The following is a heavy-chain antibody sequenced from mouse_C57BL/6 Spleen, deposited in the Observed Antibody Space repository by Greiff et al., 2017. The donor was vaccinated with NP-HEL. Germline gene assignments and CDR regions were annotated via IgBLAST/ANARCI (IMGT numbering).Heavy chain of an antibody. Sequence: QVQLQQPGAELVKPGASVKLSCKASGYTFTSYWMHWVKQRPGQGLEWIGMIHPNSGSTNYNEKFKSKATLTVDKSSSTAYMQLSSLTSEDSAVYYCARSIYYDPSYAMDYWGQGTSVTVSS. V-gene: IGHV1-64*01. D-gene: IGHD2-4*01. CDR1: GYTFTSYW. CDR2: IHPNSGST. CDR3: ARSIYYDPSYAMDY. J-gene: IGHJ4*01.